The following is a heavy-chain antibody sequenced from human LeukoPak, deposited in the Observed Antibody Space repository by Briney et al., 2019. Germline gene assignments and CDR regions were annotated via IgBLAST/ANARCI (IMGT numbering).Heavy chain of an antibody. V-gene: IGHV3-23*01. D-gene: IGHD2-15*01. Sequence: GGSLRLSCGASGFTFSSFAMTWVRQAPGKGLEWVSGISGSGGSTYYADSVKGRFTISRDNSKNTLYLQLNSLRAEDTAVYYCAGGSGFLITSWGQGTLVTVSS. CDR2: ISGSGGST. CDR3: AGGSGFLITS. CDR1: GFTFSSFA. J-gene: IGHJ5*02.